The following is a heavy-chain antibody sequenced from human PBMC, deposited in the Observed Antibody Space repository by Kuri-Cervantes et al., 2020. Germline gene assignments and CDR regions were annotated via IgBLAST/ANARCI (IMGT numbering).Heavy chain of an antibody. CDR1: GGSFSGYF. CDR2: INHSGST. V-gene: IGHV4-34*01. D-gene: IGHD2-2*01. CDR3: ARGVVPAAIWMDWFDP. J-gene: IGHJ5*02. Sequence: SETLSLTCAVYGGSFSGYFWSWIRQPPGKGLDWIGEINHSGSTNYNPSLKSRVTISVDTSKNQFSLKLSSVTAADTAVYYCARGVVPAAIWMDWFDPWGQGTLVTVSS.